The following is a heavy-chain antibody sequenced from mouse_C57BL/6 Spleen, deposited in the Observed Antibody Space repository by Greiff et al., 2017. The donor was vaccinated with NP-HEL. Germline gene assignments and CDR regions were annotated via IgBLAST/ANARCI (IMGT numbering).Heavy chain of an antibody. D-gene: IGHD1-1*01. CDR1: GFTFSSYA. CDR3: ARGGLLRGYFDY. CDR2: ISDGGSYT. J-gene: IGHJ2*01. V-gene: IGHV5-4*03. Sequence: EVMLVESGGGLVKPGGSLKLSCAASGFTFSSYAMSWVRQTPEKRLEWVATISDGGSYTYYPDNVKGRFTISRDNAKNNLYLQMSHLKSEDTAMYYCARGGLLRGYFDYWGQGTTLTVSS.